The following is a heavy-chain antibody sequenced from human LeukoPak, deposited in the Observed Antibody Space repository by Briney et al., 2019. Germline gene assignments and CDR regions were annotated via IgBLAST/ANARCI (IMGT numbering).Heavy chain of an antibody. CDR1: GFTFSSYA. V-gene: IGHV3-30-3*01. Sequence: GRSLRLSCAASGFTFSSYAMHWVRQAPGKGLEGVAVISYDGSNKYYADSVKGRFTISRDNSKNTLYVQMNSLRAEDTAVYYCARDNREQQLVPPTFDYWGQGTLVTVSS. D-gene: IGHD6-13*01. CDR2: ISYDGSNK. J-gene: IGHJ4*02. CDR3: ARDNREQQLVPPTFDY.